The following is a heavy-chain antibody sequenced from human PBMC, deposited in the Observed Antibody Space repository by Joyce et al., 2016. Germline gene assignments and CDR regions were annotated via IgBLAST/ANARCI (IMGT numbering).Heavy chain of an antibody. CDR2: ISRSSNTI. J-gene: IGHJ6*03. CDR3: ARATSYYFYYYMDV. Sequence: EVQLVESGGGLVQPGGSLSLSCAASGFTFNTYSMNWVRQAPGKGLEWVSYISRSSNTICYVDSVKGRFTISRDNAKNSLYLQMNSLRAEDTAVYFCARATSYYFYYYMDVWGKGTTVTVSS. V-gene: IGHV3-48*01. CDR1: GFTFNTYS.